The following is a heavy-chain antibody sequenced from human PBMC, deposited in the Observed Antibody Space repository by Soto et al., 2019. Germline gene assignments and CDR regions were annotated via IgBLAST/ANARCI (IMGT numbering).Heavy chain of an antibody. D-gene: IGHD4-17*01. J-gene: IGHJ5*01. Sequence: QVQLVQSGAEVKKPGASVKVSCKTYGYTFAAYYIHWIRQAPGQGLEWMGWINPTSGGTVYAQNFQDRVTMTRDTSISTAYVELRRLNSDDTALYYFARDPDYVDYWGYFCDSWCHGTPVTVYS. CDR1: GYTFAAYY. CDR3: ARDPDYVDYWGYFCDS. V-gene: IGHV1-2*02. CDR2: INPTSGGT.